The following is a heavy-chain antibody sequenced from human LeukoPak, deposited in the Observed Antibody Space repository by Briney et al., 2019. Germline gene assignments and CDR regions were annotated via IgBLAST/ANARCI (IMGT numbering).Heavy chain of an antibody. V-gene: IGHV3-48*03. CDR3: ARVTIGAKDRGPH. Sequence: SGGSLRLSCAASGFTFSSYEMNWVRQPPGKGREWVSYISSSGSTIYYADSVKGRFTISRDNAKNSMYLQMNSLRADDTAVYYCARVTIGAKDRGPHWGQGTLVTVSS. J-gene: IGHJ4*02. D-gene: IGHD5-12*01. CDR1: GFTFSSYE. CDR2: ISSSGSTI.